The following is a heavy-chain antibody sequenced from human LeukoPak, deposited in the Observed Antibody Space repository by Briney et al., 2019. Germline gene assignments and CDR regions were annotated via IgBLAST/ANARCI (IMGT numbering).Heavy chain of an antibody. CDR1: GGSISSYY. D-gene: IGHD6-13*01. J-gene: IGHJ3*02. CDR3: ARDLKIAGSWSDAFDS. CDR2: IYYSGST. V-gene: IGHV4-59*01. Sequence: SETLSLTCTVSGGSISSYYWSWIRQPPGKGLEWIGYIYYSGSTNYNPSLKSRVTISVDTSKNQFSLKLSSVTAADTAVYYCARDLKIAGSWSDAFDSWGQGTMVTASS.